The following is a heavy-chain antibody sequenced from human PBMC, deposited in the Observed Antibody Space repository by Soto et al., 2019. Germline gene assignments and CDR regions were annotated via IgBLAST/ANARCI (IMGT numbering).Heavy chain of an antibody. CDR3: AARYYDFWSGYSQQISYFDY. D-gene: IGHD3-3*01. CDR2: IYYSGST. Sequence: SETLSLTCTVSGGSVSSGSYYWSWIRQPPGKGLEWIGYIYYSGSTNYNPSLKSRVTISVDTSKNQFSLKLSSVTAADTAVYYCAARYYDFWSGYSQQISYFDYWGQGTLVTVSS. CDR1: GGSVSSGSYY. J-gene: IGHJ4*02. V-gene: IGHV4-61*01.